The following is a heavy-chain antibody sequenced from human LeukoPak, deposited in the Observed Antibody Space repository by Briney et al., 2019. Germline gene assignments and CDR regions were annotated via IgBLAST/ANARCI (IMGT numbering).Heavy chain of an antibody. CDR2: ISGSGGST. D-gene: IGHD2-2*01. Sequence: GGSLRLSCAASGFTFSSYAMSWVRQAPGKGLEGVSAISGSGGSTYYADSVKGRFTISRDNSKNTLYLQMDSLRAEDTAVYYCAKRFCSATRCFHFDYWGQGTLVTVSS. CDR3: AKRFCSATRCFHFDY. CDR1: GFTFSSYA. J-gene: IGHJ4*02. V-gene: IGHV3-23*01.